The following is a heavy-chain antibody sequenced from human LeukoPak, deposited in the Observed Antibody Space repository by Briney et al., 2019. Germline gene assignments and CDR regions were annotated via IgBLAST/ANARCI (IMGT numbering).Heavy chain of an antibody. CDR3: ARGGGRNTTMVWAFDY. CDR1: GFDFSNYW. V-gene: IGHV3-7*01. CDR2: INQDGSEN. J-gene: IGHJ4*02. D-gene: IGHD5-18*01. Sequence: PGGTLRLYCAASGFDFSNYWMTWIRQAPGKGLPYVANINQDGSENYYVDSVKGRFSISRDNTKNSLYLQMNGLRTEDTAVYYCARGGGRNTTMVWAFDYWGQGTLVTVSS.